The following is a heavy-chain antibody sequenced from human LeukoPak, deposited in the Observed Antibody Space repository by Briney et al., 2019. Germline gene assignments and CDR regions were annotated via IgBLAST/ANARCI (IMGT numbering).Heavy chain of an antibody. CDR2: IHPNSDGT. D-gene: IGHD4-11*01. J-gene: IGHJ4*02. CDR3: ARVRLGQGLGY. CDR1: GYTFTNYY. Sequence: ASVKVSCKASGYTFTNYYMHWVRQAPGQGLEWMGWIHPNSDGTNYAQKLQGRVTMTTDTSTSTAYMELRSLRSDDTAVYYCARVRLGQGLGYWGQGTLVTVSS. V-gene: IGHV1-2*02.